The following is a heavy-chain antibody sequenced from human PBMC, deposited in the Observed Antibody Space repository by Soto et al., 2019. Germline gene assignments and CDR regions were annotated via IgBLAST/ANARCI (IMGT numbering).Heavy chain of an antibody. V-gene: IGHV1-2*02. J-gene: IGHJ4*02. CDR3: ARYDSSGYYSPNDY. Sequence: ASVKVSCKASGGTFSSYAISWVRQAPGQGLEWMGWINPNSGGTNYAQKFQGRVTMTRDTSISTAYMELSRLRSDDTAVYYCARYDSSGYYSPNDYWGQGTLVTVSS. D-gene: IGHD3-22*01. CDR1: GGTFSSYA. CDR2: INPNSGGT.